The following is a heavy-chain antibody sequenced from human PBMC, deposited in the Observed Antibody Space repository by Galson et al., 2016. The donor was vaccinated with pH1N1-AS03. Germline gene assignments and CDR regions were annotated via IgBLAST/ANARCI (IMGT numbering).Heavy chain of an antibody. CDR1: GFTVSSGY. CDR2: IHPGGDT. V-gene: IGHV3-53*01. CDR3: ARENWSVEY. Sequence: SLRLSCAATGFTVSSGYHMSWVRQAPGKGLEWVSVIHPGGDTYNADSVKGRFTISRDNAKNSLYLQMNSLRAEDTAVYYCARENWSVEYWGQGTLVIVSS. D-gene: IGHD1-1*01. J-gene: IGHJ4*02.